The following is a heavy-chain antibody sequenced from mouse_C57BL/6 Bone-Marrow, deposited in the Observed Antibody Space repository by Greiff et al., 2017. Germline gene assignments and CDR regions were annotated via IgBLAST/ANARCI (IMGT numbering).Heavy chain of an antibody. CDR3: ARDAIYGCSLWAMDY. CDR1: GFTFSDFY. V-gene: IGHV7-1*01. CDR2: SRNKANDYTT. J-gene: IGHJ4*01. Sequence: EVKLVESGGGLVQSGRSLRLSCATSGFTFSDFYMEWVRQAPGKGLEWIAASRNKANDYTTEYSASVKGRFIVSRDTSQSILYLQMNALRAEDTAIYYCARDAIYGCSLWAMDYWGQGTSVTVSS. D-gene: IGHD1-1*01.